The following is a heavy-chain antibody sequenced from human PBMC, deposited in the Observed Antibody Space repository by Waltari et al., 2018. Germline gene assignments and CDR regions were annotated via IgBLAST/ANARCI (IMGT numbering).Heavy chain of an antibody. CDR2: ISGNGDTT. Sequence: EVQLLESGGGLVQPGGSLRLSCAASGFTFSSNARSWVRQAPGKGLEWVSTISGNGDTTYYADSVKGRFTISRDNSENTLYLQVNSLRAEDTAMYYCAKDQVDSWGQGTLVTVSS. CDR3: AKDQVDS. V-gene: IGHV3-23*01. J-gene: IGHJ5*02. CDR1: GFTFSSNA.